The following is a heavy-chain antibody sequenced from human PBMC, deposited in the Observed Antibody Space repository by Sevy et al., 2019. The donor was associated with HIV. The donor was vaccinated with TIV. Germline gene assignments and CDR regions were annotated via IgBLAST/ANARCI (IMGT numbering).Heavy chain of an antibody. D-gene: IGHD2-2*01. Sequence: ASVKVSCRASGYTFRSYGISWVRQAPGQGLEWMGWISPYTGDTDFAQKVQGRISMTSDTSTGTAYMGRRSLRSDDTAVYYCARGKPQGVVVLPGAMWGGVDYWGQGTLVTVSS. J-gene: IGHJ4*02. CDR2: ISPYTGDT. CDR1: GYTFRSYG. CDR3: ARGKPQGVVVLPGAMWGGVDY. V-gene: IGHV1-18*01.